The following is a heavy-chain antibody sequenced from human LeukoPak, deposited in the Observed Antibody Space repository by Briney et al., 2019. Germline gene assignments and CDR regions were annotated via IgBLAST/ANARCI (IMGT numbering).Heavy chain of an antibody. D-gene: IGHD3-10*01. CDR2: IYPGDSDT. J-gene: IGHJ5*02. CDR1: GYSFTSYW. CDR3: ARGETMVRGFSGFDL. Sequence: GESLKISCKGSGYSFTSYWIGWVRQMPGKGLEWMGIIYPGDSDTRYSPSFQGQVTISADKSISTAYLQWSSLKASDTAMYYCARGETMVRGFSGFDLWGQGTLVTVSS. V-gene: IGHV5-51*01.